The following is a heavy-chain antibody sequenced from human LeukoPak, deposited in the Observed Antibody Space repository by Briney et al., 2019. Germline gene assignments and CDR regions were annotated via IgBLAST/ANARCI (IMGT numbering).Heavy chain of an antibody. Sequence: GGSLRLSCAASGFAFSSYEMNWVRQAPGKGLEWVSYISSSGSTIYYADSVKGRFTISRDNAKNSLYLQMNSLRAEDTAVYYCAKATGWLQSPSDYWGQGTLVTVSS. CDR3: AKATGWLQSPSDY. J-gene: IGHJ4*02. CDR2: ISSSGSTI. D-gene: IGHD5-24*01. CDR1: GFAFSSYE. V-gene: IGHV3-48*03.